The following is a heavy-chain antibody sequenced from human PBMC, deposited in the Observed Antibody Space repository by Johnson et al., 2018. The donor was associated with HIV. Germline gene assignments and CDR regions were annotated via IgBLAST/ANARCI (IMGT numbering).Heavy chain of an antibody. CDR3: ARVDRPYYYDSSDAPNAFDI. CDR1: GFTFSDYY. D-gene: IGHD3-22*01. J-gene: IGHJ3*02. V-gene: IGHV3-11*01. CDR2: ISESGTTI. Sequence: QVQLVESGGGLVKPGGSLRLSCAASGFTFSDYYMSWIRQAPGKGLEWVSYISESGTTIYYADSVKGRFTISRDNSKNTLYLQINNLRAEDTAVYYCARVDRPYYYDSSDAPNAFDIWGQGTMVIVSS.